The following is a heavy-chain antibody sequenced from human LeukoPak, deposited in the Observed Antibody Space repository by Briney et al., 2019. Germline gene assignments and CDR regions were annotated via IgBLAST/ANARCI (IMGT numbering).Heavy chain of an antibody. J-gene: IGHJ5*02. CDR1: GGSISRSSYY. Sequence: SETLSLTCTVSGGSISRSSYYWGWIRQPPGKGLEWIGSIYYSGSTYYNPSLKSRVTISVDTSKNQFSLKLSSVTAADTAVYYCARVLPLFDPWGQGTLVTVSS. CDR3: ARVLPLFDP. V-gene: IGHV4-39*07. D-gene: IGHD3-3*01. CDR2: IYYSGST.